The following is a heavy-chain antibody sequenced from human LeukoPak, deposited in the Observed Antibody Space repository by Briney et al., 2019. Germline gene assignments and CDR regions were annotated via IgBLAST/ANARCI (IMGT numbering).Heavy chain of an antibody. D-gene: IGHD2-21*02. CDR3: ARSYCGGDCYLFEYYFDY. Sequence: SETLSLTCTVSGGSISNGDYYWSWIRQPPGKGLEWIGYIYYSGSTYYNPSLKGRVTISVDTSKNQFSLKLSSVTAADTAVSYCARSYCGGDCYLFEYYFDYWGQGTLVTVSS. V-gene: IGHV4-30-4*01. CDR2: IYYSGST. J-gene: IGHJ4*02. CDR1: GGSISNGDYY.